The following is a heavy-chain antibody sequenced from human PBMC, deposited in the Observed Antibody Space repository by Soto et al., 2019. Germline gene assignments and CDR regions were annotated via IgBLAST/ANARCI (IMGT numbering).Heavy chain of an antibody. CDR2: IYSGGTT. CDR1: GFIVSSNY. J-gene: IGHJ4*02. CDR3: ARGFDGSATYSLDY. V-gene: IGHV3-66*01. D-gene: IGHD3-10*01. Sequence: EVQLVESGGGLVQPGGSLRLSCAASGFIVSSNYMSWVRQDPGKGLEWVSVIYSGGTTYYPDSVKDRFTISRDNSKNTLYLQMNSLRAEDTAVYFCARGFDGSATYSLDYWGQGTLVTVSS.